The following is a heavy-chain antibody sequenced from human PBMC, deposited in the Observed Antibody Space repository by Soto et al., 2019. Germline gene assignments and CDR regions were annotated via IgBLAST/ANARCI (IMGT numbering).Heavy chain of an antibody. D-gene: IGHD4-17*01. CDR3: ARVLDYGDYSGWFDP. CDR1: GGSFSGYY. CDR2: IYYSGST. Sequence: SETLSLTCAVYGGSFSGYYWSWIRQPPGKGLEWIGYIYYSGSTNYNPSLKSRVTISVDTSKNQFSLKLSSVTAADTAVYYCARVLDYGDYSGWFDPWGQGTLVTVSS. V-gene: IGHV4-59*01. J-gene: IGHJ5*02.